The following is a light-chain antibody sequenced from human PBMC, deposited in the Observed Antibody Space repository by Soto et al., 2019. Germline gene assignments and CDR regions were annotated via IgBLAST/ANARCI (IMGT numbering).Light chain of an antibody. J-gene: IGKJ1*01. CDR2: DAS. CDR3: QQRSNWPRT. Sequence: EIVMTQSPATLSVSPGERATLSCRASQSVSSYFAWYQQKPGQAPRLLIYDASNSATGIPARFSGSGSGTDFTLPISSLEPEDFAVYYCQQRSNWPRTLGQGTKVDI. V-gene: IGKV3-11*01. CDR1: QSVSSY.